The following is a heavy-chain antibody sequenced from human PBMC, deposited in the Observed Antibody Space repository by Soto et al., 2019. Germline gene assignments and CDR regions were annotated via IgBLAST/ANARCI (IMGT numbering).Heavy chain of an antibody. D-gene: IGHD5-18*01. CDR3: ARHRYSYGVYYFDY. J-gene: IGHJ4*02. V-gene: IGHV4-59*08. CDR1: GGSISSYY. CDR2: TYYSGST. Sequence: SETLSLTCTVSGGSISSYYWSWIRQPPGEGLEWIGYTYYSGSTNYNPSLKSRVTISVDTSKNQFSLKLTSVTAADTALYYCARHRYSYGVYYFDYWGQGTLVTVSS.